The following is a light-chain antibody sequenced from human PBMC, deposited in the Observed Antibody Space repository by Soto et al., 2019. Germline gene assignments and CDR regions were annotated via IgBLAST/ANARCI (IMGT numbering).Light chain of an antibody. CDR3: QHRSSWPVT. Sequence: EDVLTQSPVTLSLSPGERATLSCRASQSVQSYLAWYQQKPGQAPRLLIYDSSNRATGVPARFSGSGSGTDFTLTISTLEPEDFAVYYCQHRSSWPVTFGQGTRLEIK. V-gene: IGKV3-11*01. CDR1: QSVQSY. CDR2: DSS. J-gene: IGKJ5*01.